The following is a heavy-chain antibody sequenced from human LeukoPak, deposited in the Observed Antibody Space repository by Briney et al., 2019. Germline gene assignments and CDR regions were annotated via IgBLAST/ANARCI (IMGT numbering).Heavy chain of an antibody. J-gene: IGHJ6*04. Sequence: GGSLRLSCAASGFTFSSYAMHWVRQAPGKGLEWVAVISYDGSNKYYADSVKGQFTISRDNSKNTLYLQMNSLRAEDTAVYYCARDRLPGCSGGSCYSYYYYGMDVWGKGTTVTVSS. CDR3: ARDRLPGCSGGSCYSYYYYGMDV. CDR2: ISYDGSNK. CDR1: GFTFSSYA. D-gene: IGHD2-15*01. V-gene: IGHV3-30*04.